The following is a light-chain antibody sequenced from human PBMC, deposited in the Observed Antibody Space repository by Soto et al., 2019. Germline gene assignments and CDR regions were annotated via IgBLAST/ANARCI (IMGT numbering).Light chain of an antibody. J-gene: IGKJ1*01. CDR3: LQHNTYPRT. V-gene: IGKV1-17*01. Sequence: DIQMTQSPSSLSASVGDRVTITCRASQSISSYLNWYQQKPGKAPNLLIYAASNLQSGVPSRFSGSGSGTEFTLTISSLQPEDSATYYCLQHNTYPRTFGQGTKVDIK. CDR2: AAS. CDR1: QSISSY.